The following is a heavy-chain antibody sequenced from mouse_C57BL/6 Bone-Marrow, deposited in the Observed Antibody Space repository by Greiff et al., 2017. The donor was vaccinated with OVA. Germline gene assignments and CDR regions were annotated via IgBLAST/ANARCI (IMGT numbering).Heavy chain of an antibody. Sequence: VQLQQSGAELVRPGASVTLSCKASGYTFTDYEMHWVKQTPVHGLDWIGAIDPETGGTAYNQKFTGKAILTADKSSSTAYMELRSLTSEDSAIYCCARVLFFAYWGQGTLVTVSA. V-gene: IGHV1-15*01. CDR3: ARVLFFAY. CDR1: GYTFTDYE. D-gene: IGHD2-14*01. J-gene: IGHJ3*01. CDR2: IDPETGGT.